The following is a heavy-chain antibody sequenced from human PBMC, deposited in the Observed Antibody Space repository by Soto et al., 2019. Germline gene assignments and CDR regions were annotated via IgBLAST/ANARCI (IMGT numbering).Heavy chain of an antibody. CDR1: GFTVSSNY. CDR2: IYSGGST. J-gene: IGHJ1*01. D-gene: IGHD2-15*01. Sequence: EVQLVESGGGLVQPGGSLRLSCAASGFTVSSNYMSWVRQAPGKGLEWVSVIYSGGSTYYADSVKGRFTISRHNSKNTLYLQMNSLRAEDTAVYYCARDGQYCSGGSCYPYYFQHWGQGTLVTVSS. V-gene: IGHV3-53*04. CDR3: ARDGQYCSGGSCYPYYFQH.